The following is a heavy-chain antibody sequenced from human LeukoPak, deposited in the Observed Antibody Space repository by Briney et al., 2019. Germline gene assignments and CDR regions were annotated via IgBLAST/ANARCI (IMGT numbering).Heavy chain of an antibody. CDR2: MYYTGST. J-gene: IGHJ4*02. CDR3: ARSTFSSSWNL. D-gene: IGHD6-13*01. Sequence: SETLSPTCTVSGGSISSYYWSWVRQPLGKGLEWIAYMYYTGSTYYNPSLKGRATLSVDTSKNQFSLKLDATTAADTAIYYCARSTFSSSWNLWGQGTLVTVSS. CDR1: GGSISSYY. V-gene: IGHV4-59*08.